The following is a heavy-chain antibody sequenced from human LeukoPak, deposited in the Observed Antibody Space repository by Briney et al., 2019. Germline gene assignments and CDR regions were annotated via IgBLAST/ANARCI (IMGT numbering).Heavy chain of an antibody. Sequence: SETLSLTCTVSGGSISSSSYYWGWTRQPPGKGLEWIGSIYYSGSTYYNPSLKSRVTISVDTSKNQFSLKLSSVTAADTAVYYCARQGYTPHSFDYWGQGTLVTVSS. CDR3: ARQGYTPHSFDY. D-gene: IGHD5-18*01. V-gene: IGHV4-39*01. J-gene: IGHJ4*02. CDR1: GGSISSSSYY. CDR2: IYYSGST.